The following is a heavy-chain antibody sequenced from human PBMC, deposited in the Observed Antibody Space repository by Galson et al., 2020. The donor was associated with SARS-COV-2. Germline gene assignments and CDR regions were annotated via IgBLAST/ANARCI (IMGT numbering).Heavy chain of an antibody. CDR3: ARDRTIVVVPAAMVSDY. CDR2: ISYDGSNK. J-gene: IGHJ4*02. D-gene: IGHD2-2*01. Sequence: GESLKISCAASGFTFSSYGMHWVRQAPGKGLEWVAVISYDGSNKYYADSVKGRFTISRDNSKNTLYLQMNSLRAEDTAVYYCARDRTIVVVPAAMVSDYWGQGTLVTVSS. CDR1: GFTFSSYG. V-gene: IGHV3-30*03.